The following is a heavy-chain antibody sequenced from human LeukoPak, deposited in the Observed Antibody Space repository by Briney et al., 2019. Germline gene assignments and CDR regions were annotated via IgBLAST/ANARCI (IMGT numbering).Heavy chain of an antibody. Sequence: GESLKISFKGSGYSFTSYWIGWVRQMPGKGLEWMGIIYPGDSDTRYSPSFQGQVSISADKSITTAYLQWSSLKASDTAMYYCARPSSVTNPDYWGQGTLVTVSS. D-gene: IGHD2-21*02. CDR3: ARPSSVTNPDY. J-gene: IGHJ4*02. V-gene: IGHV5-51*01. CDR1: GYSFTSYW. CDR2: IYPGDSDT.